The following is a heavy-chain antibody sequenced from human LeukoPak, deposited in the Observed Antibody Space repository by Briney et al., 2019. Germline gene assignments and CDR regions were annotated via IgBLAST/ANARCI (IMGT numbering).Heavy chain of an antibody. V-gene: IGHV1-18*01. CDR3: AGGYQLLSYRWCMDV. CDR2: ISAYNGNT. Sequence: ASVKVSCKASGYTFTSYGISWVRQAPGQGLEWMGWISAYNGNTNYAQKPQGRVTMTTDTSTSTAYMELRSLRSDDTAVYYCAGGYQLLSYRWCMDVWGQGTTVTVSS. J-gene: IGHJ6*02. D-gene: IGHD2-2*01. CDR1: GYTFTSYG.